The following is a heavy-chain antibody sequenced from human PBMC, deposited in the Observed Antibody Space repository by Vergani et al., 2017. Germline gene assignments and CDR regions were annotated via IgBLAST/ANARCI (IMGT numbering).Heavy chain of an antibody. D-gene: IGHD3/OR15-3a*01. CDR3: ERDLRAGTPDLYYYYGMDV. CDR2: IYYSGST. V-gene: IGHV4-59*01. CDR1: GGSISSYY. J-gene: IGHJ6*02. Sequence: QVQLQESGPGLVKPSETLSLTCTVSGGSISSYYWSWIRQPPGKGLEGIGYIYYSGSTNYNPSLKSRVTISVDTSKNQFSLKLSSVTAADTAVYYCERDLRAGTPDLYYYYGMDVWGQGTTVTVSS.